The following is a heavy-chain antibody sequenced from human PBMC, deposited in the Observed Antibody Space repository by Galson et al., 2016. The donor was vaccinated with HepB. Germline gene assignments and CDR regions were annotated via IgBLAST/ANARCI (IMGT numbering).Heavy chain of an antibody. Sequence: SVKVSCKASAYTFTRHDFNWVRQATGQGLEWMGWMNPYTGDTGYAQTFQGRLTLTRNTSISTAYMELSSLRPKDTAVYYCARVAYGGYENLDFWGQGTLLAVSS. V-gene: IGHV1-8*01. CDR1: AYTFTRHD. CDR3: ARVAYGGYENLDF. CDR2: MNPYTGDT. J-gene: IGHJ4*02. D-gene: IGHD5-12*01.